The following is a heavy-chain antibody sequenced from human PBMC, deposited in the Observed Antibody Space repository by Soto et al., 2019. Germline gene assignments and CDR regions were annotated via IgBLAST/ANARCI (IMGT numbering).Heavy chain of an antibody. J-gene: IGHJ6*02. CDR2: IYSSGST. D-gene: IGHD2-2*01. Sequence: SEILSLTCTVSGGSFSAFCCSWIRQPPGKGPEWIGSIYSSGSTYYNPSLNSRVTVSVDTSKNQFSLKVTSVTAADTAVYYCARLYGYCIRKSCHGHYAMDVWGQGTTVTVSS. V-gene: IGHV4-39*01. CDR3: ARLYGYCIRKSCHGHYAMDV. CDR1: GGSFSAFC.